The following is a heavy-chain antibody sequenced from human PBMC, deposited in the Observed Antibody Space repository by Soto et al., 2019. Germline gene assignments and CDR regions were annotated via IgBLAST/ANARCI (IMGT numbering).Heavy chain of an antibody. CDR2: ITGSGGTT. J-gene: IGHJ4*02. Sequence: XXSQRLCSAASGLTFRSYAVCWVPQATGKGLEWVSAITGSGGTTYYADSVKGRFTISRDNSKNTLYLQMNSLRAEDTAVYYCAKDPGIAVASLDYWAQGPLVTVSS. D-gene: IGHD6-19*01. CDR3: AKDPGIAVASLDY. V-gene: IGHV3-23*01. CDR1: GLTFRSYA.